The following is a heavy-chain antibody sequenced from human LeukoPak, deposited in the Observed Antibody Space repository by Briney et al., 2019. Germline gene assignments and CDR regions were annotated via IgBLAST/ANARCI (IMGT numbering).Heavy chain of an antibody. V-gene: IGHV1-58*02. CDR1: GFTFTSSA. J-gene: IGHJ4*02. CDR2: IVVGSGNT. Sequence: SVKVSCKASGFTFTSSAMQWVRQARGQRLEWIGWIVVGSGNTNYAQKFQERVTITRDMSTSTAYMELSSLRSEDTAVYYCASRDNWNDPFDYWGQGTLVTVSS. CDR3: ASRDNWNDPFDY. D-gene: IGHD1-1*01.